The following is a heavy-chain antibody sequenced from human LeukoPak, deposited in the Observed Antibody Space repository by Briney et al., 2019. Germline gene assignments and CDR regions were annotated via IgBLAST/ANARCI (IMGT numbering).Heavy chain of an antibody. V-gene: IGHV3-21*01. Sequence: GGSLRLSCAASGFTFSHYSMDWVRQAPGKGLDWVSAISRTSSDIYYADPVKGRFTISRDNAKNSLYLQMNSLRAEDTAVYYCARGVPDDYWGQGTLVTVSS. CDR1: GFTFSHYS. CDR3: ARGVPDDY. J-gene: IGHJ4*02. CDR2: ISRTSSDI. D-gene: IGHD1-14*01.